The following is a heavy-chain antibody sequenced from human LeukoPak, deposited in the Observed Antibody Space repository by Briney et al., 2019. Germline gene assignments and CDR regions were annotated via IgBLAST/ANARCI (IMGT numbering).Heavy chain of an antibody. J-gene: IGHJ4*02. CDR3: ARRVAVAGTFDY. V-gene: IGHV4-34*01. CDR1: GGSFSGYY. CDR2: INHSGST. Sequence: SETLSLTCAVYGGSFSGYYWSWIRQPPGKGLERIGEINHSGSTNYNPSLKSRVTISVDTSKNQFSLKLSSVTAADTAVYYCARRVAVAGTFDYWGQGTLVTVSS. D-gene: IGHD6-19*01.